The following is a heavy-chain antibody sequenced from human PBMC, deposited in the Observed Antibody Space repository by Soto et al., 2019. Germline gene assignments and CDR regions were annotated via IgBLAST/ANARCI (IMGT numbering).Heavy chain of an antibody. CDR1: GFSFSDYY. CDR3: ARDRGP. V-gene: IGHV3-11*06. Sequence: QMQLVESGGGLVKPGESLRLSCATSGFSFSDYYMSWIRQAPGEGLEWLSYISGSGGYTNYADSVRGRFTISRDNAKNSLYLQMNSLGVEDTAVYYCARDRGPWGQGTLVIVSS. D-gene: IGHD3-10*01. J-gene: IGHJ5*02. CDR2: ISGSGGYT.